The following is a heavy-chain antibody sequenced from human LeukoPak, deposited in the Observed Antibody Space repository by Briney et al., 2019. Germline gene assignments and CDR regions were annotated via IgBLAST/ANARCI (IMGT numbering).Heavy chain of an antibody. Sequence: GGSLRLSCAASGFTFSSYAMHWVRQAPGKGLEWVAVISYDGSNKYYADSVKGRFTISRDNSKNALYLQMNSLRAEDTAVYYCARDHRGVRDYFDYWGQGTLVTVSS. CDR3: ARDHRGVRDYFDY. D-gene: IGHD3-10*01. V-gene: IGHV3-30-3*01. J-gene: IGHJ4*02. CDR1: GFTFSSYA. CDR2: ISYDGSNK.